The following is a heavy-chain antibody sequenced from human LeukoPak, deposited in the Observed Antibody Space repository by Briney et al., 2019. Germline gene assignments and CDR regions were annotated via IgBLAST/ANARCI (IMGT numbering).Heavy chain of an antibody. Sequence: GGSLRLSCSASGFTFITSWMNWVRQAPGKGLKWVASITPNGSEKYYVDSVRGQFTISRDDDKNSVYLQMNSLRAEDTAVYYCARDRAYKAFDYWGQGNLVSVSS. D-gene: IGHD5-24*01. J-gene: IGHJ4*02. V-gene: IGHV3-7*01. CDR1: GFTFITSW. CDR2: ITPNGSEK. CDR3: ARDRAYKAFDY.